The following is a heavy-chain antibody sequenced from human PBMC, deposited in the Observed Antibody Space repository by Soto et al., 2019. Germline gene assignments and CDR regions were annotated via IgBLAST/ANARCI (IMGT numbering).Heavy chain of an antibody. CDR3: AKVATYYYDSSGAEGPYYYYGMDV. J-gene: IGHJ6*02. V-gene: IGHV3-30*18. Sequence: PGGSLRLSCAASGFTFSSYGMHWVRQAPGKGLAWVAVISYDGSNKYYADCVKGRFSIYRDNSKNTLYLQMNSLRAEDTAVYYCAKVATYYYDSSGAEGPYYYYGMDVWGQGTTVTVS. CDR2: ISYDGSNK. D-gene: IGHD3-22*01. CDR1: GFTFSSYG.